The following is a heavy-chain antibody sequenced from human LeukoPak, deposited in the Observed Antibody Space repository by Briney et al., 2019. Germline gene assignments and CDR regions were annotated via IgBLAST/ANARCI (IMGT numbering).Heavy chain of an antibody. J-gene: IGHJ4*02. V-gene: IGHV1-69*06. CDR1: GGTFSRYA. CDR3: ARAYDIVTGYYMSYFDY. CDR2: FIPIFGTA. D-gene: IGHD3-9*01. Sequence: ASVTVSYKASGGTFSRYAISWVRQAPGHGREWMGGFIPIFGTANYAQKSQGRVTITADKSTSTAYMELSSLRSEDTAVYYCARAYDIVTGYYMSYFDYWGQGTLVTVSS.